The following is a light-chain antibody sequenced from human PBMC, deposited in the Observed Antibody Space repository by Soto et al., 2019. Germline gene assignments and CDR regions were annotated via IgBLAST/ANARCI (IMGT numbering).Light chain of an antibody. CDR1: QDISTH. CDR3: QHLNTYRIT. V-gene: IGKV1-9*01. J-gene: IGKJ5*01. CDR2: AAS. Sequence: IPLTQSPSSLSASVGARVTISCRATQDISTHLAGCAQKAGRAPQLLIYAASTLHSGVPSRFSGSGSGTDFTRTISRLQPEDFATYYCQHLNTYRITFGPGTRLDIK.